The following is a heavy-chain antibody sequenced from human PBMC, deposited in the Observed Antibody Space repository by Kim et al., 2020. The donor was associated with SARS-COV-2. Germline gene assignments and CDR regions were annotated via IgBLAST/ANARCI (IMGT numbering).Heavy chain of an antibody. J-gene: IGHJ3*01. V-gene: IGHV7-4-1*02. Sequence: ASVKVSCKASGNTFSSYAMNWVRQAPGQGLEWMGWINTNTGKPAYAQGFTGRFVFSLDTSVSTTYLQISSLKSEDTAVYYCASSMVYGVISAFDLWGQGTMVPVSS. CDR3: ASSMVYGVISAFDL. CDR1: GNTFSSYA. D-gene: IGHD3-10*01. CDR2: INTNTGKP.